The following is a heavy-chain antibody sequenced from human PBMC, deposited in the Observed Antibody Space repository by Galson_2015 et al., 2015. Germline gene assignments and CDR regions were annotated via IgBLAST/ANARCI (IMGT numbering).Heavy chain of an antibody. CDR1: GYSFTSYW. J-gene: IGHJ5*02. V-gene: IGHV5-51*01. CDR3: ARYPENCSGGSCYPRLVP. CDR2: IYPGDSDT. D-gene: IGHD2-15*01. Sequence: QSGAEVKKPGESLKISCKGSGYSFTSYWIGWVRQMPGKGLEWMGIIYPGDSDTRYSPSFQGQVTISADKSISTACLQWSSLKASDDAMYHCARYPENCSGGSCYPRLVPWGQGTLVTVSS.